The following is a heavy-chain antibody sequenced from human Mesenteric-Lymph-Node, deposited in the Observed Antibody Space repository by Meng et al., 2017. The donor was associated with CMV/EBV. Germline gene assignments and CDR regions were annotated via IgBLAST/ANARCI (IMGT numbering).Heavy chain of an antibody. CDR2: ISYDGSNK. D-gene: IGHD2-2*01. Sequence: GESLKISCVASGFTFSDYGMHWVRQAPGKGLEWVAVISYDGSNKYYADSVKGRFTISRDNSKNTLYLQMNSLRAEDTAVYYCARDRGYCSSTSCLNWFDPWGQGTLVTVSS. V-gene: IGHV3-30*12. J-gene: IGHJ5*02. CDR1: GFTFSDYG. CDR3: ARDRGYCSSTSCLNWFDP.